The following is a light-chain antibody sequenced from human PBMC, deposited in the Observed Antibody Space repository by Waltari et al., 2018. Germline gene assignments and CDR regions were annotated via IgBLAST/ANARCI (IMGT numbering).Light chain of an antibody. CDR2: VNSDGSH. V-gene: IGLV4-69*01. J-gene: IGLJ3*02. CDR3: QTGGHGTWV. Sequence: QLVLTQSPSAPASLGASVKLTCTLSSGHSSNVIAWLQQQPEKGPRYLMKVNSDGSHRKGDKIPDRFSGSSSGTEHYLTISSLQSEDEADYYCQTGGHGTWVFGGGTKLTVL. CDR1: SGHSSNV.